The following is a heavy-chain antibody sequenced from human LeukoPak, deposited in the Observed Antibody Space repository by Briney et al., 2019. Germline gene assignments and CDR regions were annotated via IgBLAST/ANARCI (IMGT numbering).Heavy chain of an antibody. CDR2: IYYSGST. J-gene: IGHJ5*02. D-gene: IGHD3-22*01. CDR3: ASLTGGYYDSSGYLVA. Sequence: SETLSLTCTVSGGSISSGDYYWSWFRQPPGKGLEWIGYIYYSGSTYYNPSLKSRVTISVDTSKNQFSLKLSSVTAADTAVYYCASLTGGYYDSSGYLVAWGQGTLVTVSS. V-gene: IGHV4-30-4*01. CDR1: GGSISSGDYY.